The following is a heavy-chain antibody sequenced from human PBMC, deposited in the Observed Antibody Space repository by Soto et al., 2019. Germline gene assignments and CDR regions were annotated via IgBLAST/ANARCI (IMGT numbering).Heavy chain of an antibody. CDR2: ISSSSSYT. Sequence: GGSLRLSCAASGFTFSDYYMSWIRQAPGKGLEWVSYISSSSSYTNYADSVKGRFTISRDNAENSLYLQMNSLRAEDTAVYYCARDHHRYSGYDYVDYWGQGTLVTVSS. V-gene: IGHV3-11*05. J-gene: IGHJ4*02. D-gene: IGHD5-12*01. CDR3: ARDHHRYSGYDYVDY. CDR1: GFTFSDYY.